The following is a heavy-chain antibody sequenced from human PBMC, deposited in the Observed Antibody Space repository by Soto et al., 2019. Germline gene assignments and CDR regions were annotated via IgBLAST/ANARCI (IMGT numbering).Heavy chain of an antibody. CDR2: IYYSGST. CDR1: GGSVSSGSYY. D-gene: IGHD2-2*01. V-gene: IGHV4-61*01. Sequence: SETLSLTCTVSGGSVSSGSYYWSWIRQPPGKGLEWIGYIYYSGSTNYNPSLKSRVTISVDTSKSQFSLKLSSVTAADTAVYYCARDLRRCSSTSCSYGMDVWGQGTTVTVSS. CDR3: ARDLRRCSSTSCSYGMDV. J-gene: IGHJ6*02.